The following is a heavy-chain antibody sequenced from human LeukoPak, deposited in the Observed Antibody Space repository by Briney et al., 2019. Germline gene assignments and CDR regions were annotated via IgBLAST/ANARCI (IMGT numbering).Heavy chain of an antibody. CDR1: GFTFSRYA. Sequence: PGGSLRLSCVASGFTFSRYAMHWVRQAPGKGLEYVSAISSNGGSTYYANSVKGRFTISRDNSKNTLYLQMNSLRAEDTAVYYCARGPDSSGSYFDYWGQGTLVTVSS. CDR3: ARGPDSSGSYFDY. J-gene: IGHJ4*02. D-gene: IGHD3-22*01. V-gene: IGHV3-64*01. CDR2: ISSNGGST.